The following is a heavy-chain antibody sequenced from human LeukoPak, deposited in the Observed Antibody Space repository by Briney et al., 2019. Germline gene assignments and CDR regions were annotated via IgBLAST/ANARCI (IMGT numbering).Heavy chain of an antibody. J-gene: IGHJ3*02. V-gene: IGHV3-30*02. D-gene: IGHD4-17*01. Sequence: GGSLRLSSAASGFRLSNYGLHRVREAPGKGLGWGSFFRYDDSNKYYADSVKGRFTISRDNSKNTLSLQMDRLRTEDTSIYYCAKGNRAMVTRDAFDIWGQGTMVTVSS. CDR2: FRYDDSNK. CDR3: AKGNRAMVTRDAFDI. CDR1: GFRLSNYG.